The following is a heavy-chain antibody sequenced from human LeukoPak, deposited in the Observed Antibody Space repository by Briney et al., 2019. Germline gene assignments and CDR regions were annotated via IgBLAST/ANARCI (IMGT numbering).Heavy chain of an antibody. Sequence: GGSLRLSRAASEFTFSSYTMNWVRQAPGRGLEWVSYISTGGTTMSYADSVKGRFAISRDNAKNSLYLQMNSLRDEDTAVYYCAGIGYRSSTFDYWGQGTLVTVPS. CDR3: AGIGYRSSTFDY. J-gene: IGHJ4*02. CDR2: ISTGGTTM. D-gene: IGHD6-6*01. CDR1: EFTFSSYT. V-gene: IGHV3-48*02.